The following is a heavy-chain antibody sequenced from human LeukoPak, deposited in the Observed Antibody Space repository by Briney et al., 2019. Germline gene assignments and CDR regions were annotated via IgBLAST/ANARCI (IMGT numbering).Heavy chain of an antibody. Sequence: GSLRLSCAASGFTFSNAWMNWIRQPPGKGLEWIGEINHSGSTNYNPSLKSRVTISVDTSKNQFSLKLSSVTAADTAVYYCARGRGDYGSGSSDYWGQGTLVTVSS. V-gene: IGHV4-34*01. D-gene: IGHD3-10*01. CDR3: ARGRGDYGSGSSDY. CDR1: GFTFSNAW. CDR2: INHSGST. J-gene: IGHJ4*02.